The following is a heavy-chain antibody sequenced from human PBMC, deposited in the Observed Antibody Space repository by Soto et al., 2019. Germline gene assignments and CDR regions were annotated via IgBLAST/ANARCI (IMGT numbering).Heavy chain of an antibody. Sequence: GGSLRLSCAASGFTFSSYAMSWVRQAPGKGLEWVSAISGSGGSTYYADSVKGRFTISRDNSKNTLYLQMNSLRVEDTAVYYCAKKETWEQQLVPTDYYFDYWGQGTLVTVSS. CDR2: ISGSGGST. V-gene: IGHV3-23*01. J-gene: IGHJ4*02. CDR1: GFTFSSYA. D-gene: IGHD6-13*01. CDR3: AKKETWEQQLVPTDYYFDY.